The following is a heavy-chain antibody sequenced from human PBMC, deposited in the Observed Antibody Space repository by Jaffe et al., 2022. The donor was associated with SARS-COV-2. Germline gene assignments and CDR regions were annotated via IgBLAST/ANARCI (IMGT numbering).Heavy chain of an antibody. V-gene: IGHV3-30-3*01. CDR2: ISYDGSNK. D-gene: IGHD5-18*01. Sequence: QVQLVESGGGVVQPGRSLRLSCAASGFTFSSYAMHWVRQAPGKGLEWVAVISYDGSNKYYADSVKGRFTISRDNSKNTLYLQMNSLRAEDTAVYYCARAPGAGYSYGSDAFDIWGQGTMVTVSS. CDR3: ARAPGAGYSYGSDAFDI. CDR1: GFTFSSYA. J-gene: IGHJ3*02.